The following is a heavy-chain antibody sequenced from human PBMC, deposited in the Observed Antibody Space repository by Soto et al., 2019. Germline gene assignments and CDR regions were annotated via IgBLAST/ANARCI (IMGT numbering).Heavy chain of an antibody. Sequence: QITLKESGPTLVKPTQPLTLTCTFSEFSLSTPGLGVGWIRQPPGKALEWLALIYWDDDKRYSPSLKSRVTTTQHTSKDQLVLTVINMDPVDTATYYCAHRSIPTTGLDSWGQGTLVTVSA. J-gene: IGHJ4*02. CDR2: IYWDDDK. V-gene: IGHV2-5*02. CDR3: AHRSIPTTGLDS. CDR1: EFSLSTPGLG. D-gene: IGHD2-2*02.